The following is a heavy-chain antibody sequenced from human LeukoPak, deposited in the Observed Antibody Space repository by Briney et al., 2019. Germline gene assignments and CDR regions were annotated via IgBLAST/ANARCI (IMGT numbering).Heavy chain of an antibody. CDR3: AKYRSDYVVFDDP. Sequence: PGGSLRLSCAASGFTFSSYGMSWVRQAPGKGLEWVSVISGSGGRTYYADSVKGRFTISRDNSKNTLYLQMNSLRAEDTAVYYCAKYRSDYVVFDDPWGQGTLVTVSS. CDR2: ISGSGGRT. CDR1: GFTFSSYG. V-gene: IGHV3-23*01. J-gene: IGHJ5*02. D-gene: IGHD4-17*01.